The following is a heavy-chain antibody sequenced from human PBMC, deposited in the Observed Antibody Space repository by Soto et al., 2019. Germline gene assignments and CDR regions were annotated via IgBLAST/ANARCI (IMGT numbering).Heavy chain of an antibody. J-gene: IGHJ6*03. CDR2: IYYSGST. CDR1: GGSISSSSYY. Sequence: SETLSLTCTVSGGSISSSSYYWGWIRQPPGKGLEWIGSIYYSGSTYYNPSLKSRVTISVDTSKNQFSLELSSVTAADTAVYYCARLPNVLLWFGELSPYYYYMDVWGKGTTVTVSS. CDR3: ARLPNVLLWFGELSPYYYYMDV. V-gene: IGHV4-39*01. D-gene: IGHD3-10*01.